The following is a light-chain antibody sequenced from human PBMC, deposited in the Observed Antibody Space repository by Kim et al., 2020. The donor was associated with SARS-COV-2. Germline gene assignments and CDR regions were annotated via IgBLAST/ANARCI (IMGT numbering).Light chain of an antibody. CDR3: QQRSNWPLT. CDR1: QSVGTY. CDR2: DAS. J-gene: IGKJ4*01. V-gene: IGKV3-11*01. Sequence: SLSPGERATVSCRASQSVGTYLAWYQQKPGQAPRLLIYDASNRATGISARFSGSGSGTDFTLTISSLEPEDFAVYYCQQRSNWPLTFGGGTKVEI.